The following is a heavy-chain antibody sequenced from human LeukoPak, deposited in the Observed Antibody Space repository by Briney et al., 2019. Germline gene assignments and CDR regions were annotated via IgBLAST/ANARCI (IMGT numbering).Heavy chain of an antibody. V-gene: IGHV4-59*12. CDR2: IYYSGST. Sequence: SETLSLTCTVSGGSISSYYWSWIRQPPGKGLEWIGYIYYSGSTNYNPSLKSRVTISVDTSKNQFSLKLSSVTAADTAVYYCARVTPAGAWLGYFDYWGQGTLVTVSS. CDR1: GGSISSYY. CDR3: ARVTPAGAWLGYFDY. D-gene: IGHD6-19*01. J-gene: IGHJ4*02.